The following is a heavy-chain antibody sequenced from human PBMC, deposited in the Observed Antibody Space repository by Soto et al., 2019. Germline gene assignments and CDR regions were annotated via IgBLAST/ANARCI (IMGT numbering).Heavy chain of an antibody. CDR1: GYTFTSYG. CDR3: ARTGFYYYGSGSPVAVDY. J-gene: IGHJ4*02. CDR2: ISAYNGNT. V-gene: IGHV1-18*01. Sequence: ASVKVSCKASGYTFTSYGISWVRQAPGQGLEWMGWISAYNGNTNYAQKLQGRVTMTTDTSTSTAYMELRSLRSDDTAVYYCARTGFYYYGSGSPVAVDYWGQGTLVTVSS. D-gene: IGHD3-10*01.